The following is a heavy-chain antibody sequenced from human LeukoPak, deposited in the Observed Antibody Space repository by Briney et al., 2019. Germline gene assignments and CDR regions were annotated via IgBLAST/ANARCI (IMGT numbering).Heavy chain of an antibody. J-gene: IGHJ4*02. CDR2: INSDGSST. CDR3: ARAGRFGELIISSY. Sequence: PGGSLRLSCAASGFTFSSYWMHWVRQAPGKGLVWVSRINSDGSSTSYADSVKGRFTISRDNAKNTLYLQMNSLRAEDTAVYYCARAGRFGELIISSYWGQGTLVTVSS. V-gene: IGHV3-74*01. D-gene: IGHD3-10*01. CDR1: GFTFSSYW.